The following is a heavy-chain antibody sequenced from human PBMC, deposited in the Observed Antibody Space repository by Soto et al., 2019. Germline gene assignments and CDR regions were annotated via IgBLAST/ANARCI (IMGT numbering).Heavy chain of an antibody. V-gene: IGHV3-30*18. CDR1: GFTFSSYG. J-gene: IGHJ6*02. CDR3: AKAPAAGPYYYYYGMDV. Sequence: GGSLRLSCAASGFTFSSYGMHWVRQAPGKGLEWVAVISYDGSNKYYADSVKGRFTISRDNSKNTLYLQMNSLRAEDTAVYYCAKAPAAGPYYYYYGMDVWGQGTTVTVSS. CDR2: ISYDGSNK. D-gene: IGHD6-13*01.